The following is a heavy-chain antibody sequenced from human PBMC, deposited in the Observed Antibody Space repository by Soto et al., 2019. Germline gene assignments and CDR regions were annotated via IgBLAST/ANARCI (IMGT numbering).Heavy chain of an antibody. CDR1: GYTFSNYG. Sequence: QVQLVQSGAEVKKPGASVKVSCKASGYTFSNYGVTWVRQAPGQGPEWMGWISGYNGKTKYAQKFQGRVTMTTDTSTSTAYMEARSLRSDDTAVYYCARGGSSWSAEYYQHWGKGTLVIVSS. V-gene: IGHV1-18*04. CDR3: ARGGSSWSAEYYQH. CDR2: ISGYNGKT. J-gene: IGHJ1*01. D-gene: IGHD6-13*01.